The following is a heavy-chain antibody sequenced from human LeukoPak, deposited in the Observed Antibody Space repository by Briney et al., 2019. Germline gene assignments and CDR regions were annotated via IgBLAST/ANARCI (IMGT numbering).Heavy chain of an antibody. CDR1: GFTFSNAW. CDR3: TTIPGGHYYGSGIVDP. D-gene: IGHD3-10*01. J-gene: IGHJ5*02. V-gene: IGHV3-15*01. CDR2: IKSKTDGGTT. Sequence: GGSLRLSCAASGFTFSNAWMSWVRQAPGKGLEWVGRIKSKTDGGTTDYAAPVKGRFTISRDDSKNTLYLQMNSLKTEDTAVYYCTTIPGGHYYGSGIVDPWGQGTLVTVSS.